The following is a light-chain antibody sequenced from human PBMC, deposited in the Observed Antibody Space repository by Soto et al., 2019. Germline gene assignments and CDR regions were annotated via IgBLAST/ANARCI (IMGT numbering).Light chain of an antibody. V-gene: IGKV3-20*01. CDR1: QSVSSDF. CDR3: QQYGSSPPWT. CDR2: GAS. Sequence: EVVLTQSPDTLSLSPGARATLSCRASQSVSSDFLAWYQQKPGQAPRLLIYGASSRATGIPDRFSGSGSGTDFTLTIRRLEPEDFAVYYCQQYGSSPPWTFGQGTKVEIK. J-gene: IGKJ1*01.